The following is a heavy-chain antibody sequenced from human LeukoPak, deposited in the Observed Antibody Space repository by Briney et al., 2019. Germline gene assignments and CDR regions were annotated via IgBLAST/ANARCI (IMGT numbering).Heavy chain of an antibody. Sequence: GGSLRLSCTASGFSFSGHWMHWARQLPGKGLVWVSRISPTGSTTSYADSVKGRFTVSRDNAKNTLYLQVNNLRAEDTAVYYCARGPNSNWSGLDFWGQGTLFTVSS. CDR2: ISPTGSTT. D-gene: IGHD6-6*01. CDR1: GFSFSGHW. V-gene: IGHV3-74*01. CDR3: ARGPNSNWSGLDF. J-gene: IGHJ4*02.